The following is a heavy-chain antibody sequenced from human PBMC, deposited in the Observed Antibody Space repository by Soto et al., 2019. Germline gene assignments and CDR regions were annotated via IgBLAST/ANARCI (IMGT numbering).Heavy chain of an antibody. D-gene: IGHD3-9*01. J-gene: IGHJ4*02. CDR1: GFTFGDYA. Sequence: GGSLRLSCTASGFTFGDYAMSWFRQAPGKGLEWVGFIRSKAYGGTTEYAASVKGRFTISRDDSKSIAYLQMNSLKTEDTAVYYCTRGPYDILTGYRYDYWGQGTQVTVSS. V-gene: IGHV3-49*03. CDR2: IRSKAYGGTT. CDR3: TRGPYDILTGYRYDY.